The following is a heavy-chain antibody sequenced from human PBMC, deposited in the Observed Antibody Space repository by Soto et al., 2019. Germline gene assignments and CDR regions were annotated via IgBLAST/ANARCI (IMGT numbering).Heavy chain of an antibody. Sequence: EVQLVESGGGLVKPGGSLRLSCAASGFTFSSYSMNWVRQAPGQGLEWVSSISSSSSYIYYADSVKGRFTISRDNAKNSLYLQMNSLRAEDTAVDYCARAYCGGGCDSYYFDYWGQGTLVTVSS. J-gene: IGHJ4*02. V-gene: IGHV3-21*01. D-gene: IGHD2-21*02. CDR2: ISSSSSYI. CDR3: ARAYCGGGCDSYYFDY. CDR1: GFTFSSYS.